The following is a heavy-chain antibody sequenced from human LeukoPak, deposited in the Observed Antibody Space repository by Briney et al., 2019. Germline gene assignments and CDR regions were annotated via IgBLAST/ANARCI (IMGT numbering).Heavy chain of an antibody. J-gene: IGHJ3*01. CDR1: GYTFTSYG. CDR2: ISAYNGNT. D-gene: IGHD6-13*01. Sequence: ASVKVSCKASGYTFTSYGISWVRQAPGQGLEWMGWISAYNGNTNYAQKLQGRVTMTTDTSTSTAYMELRSLRSDDKAVYYCATGPRYSSSWSDDAFDVWGQGTTVTVSS. V-gene: IGHV1-18*01. CDR3: ATGPRYSSSWSDDAFDV.